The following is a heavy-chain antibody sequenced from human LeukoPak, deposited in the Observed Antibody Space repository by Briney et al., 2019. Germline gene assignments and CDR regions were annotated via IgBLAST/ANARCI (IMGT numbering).Heavy chain of an antibody. CDR3: ARAQAGFDWLFPNWFDP. CDR1: GFAFNTYS. CDR2: ISSSSSYI. Sequence: GGSLRLSCAASGFAFNTYSMNWVRQAPGKGLEWVSFISSSSSYIYYADSVKGRFTISRDNTKNSLYLQMNSLRAEDTAVYYCARAQAGFDWLFPNWFDPWGQGTLVTVSS. V-gene: IGHV3-21*01. D-gene: IGHD3-9*01. J-gene: IGHJ5*02.